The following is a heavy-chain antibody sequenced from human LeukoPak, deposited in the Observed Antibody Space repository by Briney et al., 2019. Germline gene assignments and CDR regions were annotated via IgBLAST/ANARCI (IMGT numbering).Heavy chain of an antibody. D-gene: IGHD2-2*01. J-gene: IGHJ4*02. Sequence: SVKVSCKASGGTFSSYAISWVRQAPGQGLEWMGGIIPIFGTANYAQKFQGRVTITADKSTSTAYMELSSLRSEDTAMYYCARVLGGSTSRGCYFDYWGQGTLVTVSS. CDR2: IIPIFGTA. CDR1: GGTFSSYA. V-gene: IGHV1-69*06. CDR3: ARVLGGSTSRGCYFDY.